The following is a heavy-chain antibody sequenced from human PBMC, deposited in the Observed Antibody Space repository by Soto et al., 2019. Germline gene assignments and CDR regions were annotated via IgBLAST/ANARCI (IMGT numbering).Heavy chain of an antibody. CDR3: ANSWEDEQQLVLYFQH. V-gene: IGHV3-23*01. Sequence: EVQLLESGGGLVQPGGSLRLSCAASGFTFSSYAMSWVRQAPGKGLEWVSAISGSGGSTYYADSVKGRFTISRDNSKNTLYLQMNSLRAEDTAVYYCANSWEDEQQLVLYFQHWGQGTLVTVSS. CDR2: ISGSGGST. J-gene: IGHJ1*01. CDR1: GFTFSSYA. D-gene: IGHD6-13*01.